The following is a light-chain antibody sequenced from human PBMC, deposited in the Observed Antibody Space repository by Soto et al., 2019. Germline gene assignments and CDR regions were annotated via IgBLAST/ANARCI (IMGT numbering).Light chain of an antibody. CDR3: QHRSNWPFT. CDR1: QSVGSY. Sequence: EIVLTQSPATLSLSPGESGTLSCRDSQSVGSYLAWYQQKPGQAPRLHIYDSSNKAPGIPTRFSGRGSGTDFTLPSSNMETEDIAVYYCQHRSNWPFTFGPGTKV. CDR2: DSS. J-gene: IGKJ3*01. V-gene: IGKV3-11*01.